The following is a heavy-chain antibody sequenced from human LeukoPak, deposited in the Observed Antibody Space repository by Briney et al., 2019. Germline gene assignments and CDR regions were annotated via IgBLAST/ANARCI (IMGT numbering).Heavy chain of an antibody. CDR2: ISYDGSNK. V-gene: IGHV3-30*18. CDR1: RFTFSRYG. D-gene: IGHD5-18*01. J-gene: IGHJ4*02. CDR3: AKEAPWATAMVILIDY. Sequence: PGESLRLSCAASRFTFSRYGMHWVRQAPGKGLEWVAVISYDGSNKDYADSVKGRFTISRDNSKNTVYLQMNSLRVEDTAVYYCAKEAPWATAMVILIDYWGQGTLVTVSS.